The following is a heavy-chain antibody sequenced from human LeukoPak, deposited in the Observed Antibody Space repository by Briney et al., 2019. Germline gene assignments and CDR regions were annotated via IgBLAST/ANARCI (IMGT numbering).Heavy chain of an antibody. CDR2: IIPILGIA. CDR3: ARARSVTTPYFDY. V-gene: IGHV1-69*04. CDR1: GYIFTDYY. J-gene: IGHJ4*02. D-gene: IGHD4-17*01. Sequence: SVKVSCKASGYIFTDYYMHWVRQAPGQGLEWMGRIIPILGIANYAQKFQGRVTITADKSTSTAYMELSSLRSEDTAVYYCARARSVTTPYFDYWGQGTLVTVSS.